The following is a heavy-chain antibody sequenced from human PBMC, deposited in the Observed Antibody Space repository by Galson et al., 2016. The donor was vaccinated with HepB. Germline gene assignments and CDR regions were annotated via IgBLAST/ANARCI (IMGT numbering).Heavy chain of an antibody. J-gene: IGHJ6*02. CDR2: IYRHAHK. CDR3: SNRRRVALGRGANGCGIMDV. D-gene: IGHD3-10*01. Sequence: PALVKPTQTLTLPCTLSGFSLSNYGVGVGWVRQPPGKAPEWLAFIYRHAHKGYSLSLDTRLSISKDTSKNQVVLTVTNMDHVDTGTYYCSNRRRVALGRGANGCGIMDVWGQGTVVSVSS. V-gene: IGHV2-5*01. CDR1: GFSLSNYGVG.